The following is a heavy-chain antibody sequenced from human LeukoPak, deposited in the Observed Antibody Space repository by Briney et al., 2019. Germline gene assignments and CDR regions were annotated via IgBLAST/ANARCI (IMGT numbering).Heavy chain of an antibody. V-gene: IGHV3-23*01. CDR3: ANPGECSGGSCYSFFDY. Sequence: GGSLRLSCAASGFTFSSYAMSWVRQAPGKGLEWVSAISGSGGSTYYADSVKGRFTISRDNSKNTLYLQMNSLRADDTAVYYCANPGECSGGSCYSFFDYWGQGTLVTVSS. J-gene: IGHJ4*02. D-gene: IGHD2-15*01. CDR1: GFTFSSYA. CDR2: ISGSGGST.